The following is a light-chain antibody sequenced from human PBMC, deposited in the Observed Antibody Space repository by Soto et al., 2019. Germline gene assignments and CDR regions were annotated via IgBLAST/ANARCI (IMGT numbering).Light chain of an antibody. CDR3: QHYNSYSEA. CDR1: QTITNY. V-gene: IGKV1-5*03. Sequence: DIKMTQSPSSLSASVGDRVTITCRASQTITNYLNWYQQQSGKAPKLLIYKASTLKSGVPSRFSGSGSGTGFTLTISSLQPDDFATYYCQHYNSYSEAFGQGTKVDI. CDR2: KAS. J-gene: IGKJ1*01.